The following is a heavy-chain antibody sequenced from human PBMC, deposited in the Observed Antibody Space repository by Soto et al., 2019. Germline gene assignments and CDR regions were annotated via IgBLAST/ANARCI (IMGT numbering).Heavy chain of an antibody. CDR2: ISAYNGNT. J-gene: IGHJ5*02. CDR1: GYTFTSYG. V-gene: IGHV1-18*01. Sequence: ASVKASCKASGYTFTSYGISWVRQAPGQGLEWMGWISAYNGNTNYAQKLQGRVTMTRDTSANTAYMELSSLRSEDTAVYYCARDGYCSSTSCFYPDWFDPWGQGTLVTVSS. D-gene: IGHD2-2*03. CDR3: ARDGYCSSTSCFYPDWFDP.